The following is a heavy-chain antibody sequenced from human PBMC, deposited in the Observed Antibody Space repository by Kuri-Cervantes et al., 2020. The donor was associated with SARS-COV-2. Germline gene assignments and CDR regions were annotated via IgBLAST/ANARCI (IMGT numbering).Heavy chain of an antibody. CDR2: IIPILGIA. CDR1: GGTFSSYA. J-gene: IGHJ5*02. CDR3: ARDLHCSSTSCYSPWFDP. D-gene: IGHD2-2*01. V-gene: IGHV1-69*04. Sequence: SVKVSCKASGGTFSSYAISWVRQAPGQGLEWMGRIIPILGIANYAQKFQGRVTITADKSTSTAYMELSSLRAEDTAVYYCARDLHCSSTSCYSPWFDPWGQGTLVTVSS.